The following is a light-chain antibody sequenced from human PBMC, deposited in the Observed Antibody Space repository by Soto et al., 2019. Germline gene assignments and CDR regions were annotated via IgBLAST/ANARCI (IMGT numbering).Light chain of an antibody. J-gene: IGLJ7*01. CDR1: SSDVGGYDY. CDR3: NSYTSSSTVA. V-gene: IGLV2-14*01. CDR2: DVS. Sequence: QSALTQPASMSESPGQSVTISCTGTSSDVGGYDYVSWYQQHPGKAPQLLIYDVSIRPSGVSDRFSGSKSGNTASLTISGLQAEDEADYYCNSYTSSSTVAFGGGTQLTVL.